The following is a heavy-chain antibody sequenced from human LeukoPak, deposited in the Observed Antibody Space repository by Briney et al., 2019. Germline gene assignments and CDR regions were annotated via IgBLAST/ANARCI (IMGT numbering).Heavy chain of an antibody. V-gene: IGHV1-18*04. CDR3: ARDRGFLGQLVVSWDWFDP. CDR1: GYTFTGYY. CDR2: ISAYNGNT. D-gene: IGHD6-13*01. J-gene: IGHJ5*02. Sequence: GASVKVSCKASGYTFTGYYMHWVRQAPGQGLEWMGWISAYNGNTNYAQKLQGRVTMTTDTSTSTAYMELRSLRSDDTAVYYCARDRGFLGQLVVSWDWFDPWGQGTLVTVSS.